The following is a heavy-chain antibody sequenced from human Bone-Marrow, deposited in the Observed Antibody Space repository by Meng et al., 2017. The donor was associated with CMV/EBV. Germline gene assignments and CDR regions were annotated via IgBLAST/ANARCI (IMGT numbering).Heavy chain of an antibody. CDR2: IYYSGST. J-gene: IGHJ6*02. V-gene: IGHV4-59*01. CDR1: GGSISSYY. D-gene: IGHD2-2*01. Sequence: SETLSLTCTVSGGSISSYYWSWIRQPAGKGLEWIGYIYYSGSTNYNPSLKSRVTMSVDTSKNQFSLNLSSVTATDTAVYYCARDSRVLGMDVWGQGTTVTVSS. CDR3: ARDSRVLGMDV.